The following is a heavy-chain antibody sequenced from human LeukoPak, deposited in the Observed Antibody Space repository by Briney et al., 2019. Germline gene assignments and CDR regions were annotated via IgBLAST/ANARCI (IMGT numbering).Heavy chain of an antibody. Sequence: PSETLSLTCTVSGGSISSGSYYWSWIRQPAGKGLEWIGRIYTSGSTNYNPSLKSRVTISVDTSKNQFSLKLSSVTAADTAVYYCARVRRGSAEGYYYMDVWGKGTTVTVSS. D-gene: IGHD3-10*01. V-gene: IGHV4-61*02. CDR3: ARVRRGSAEGYYYMDV. CDR1: GGSISSGSYY. CDR2: IYTSGST. J-gene: IGHJ6*03.